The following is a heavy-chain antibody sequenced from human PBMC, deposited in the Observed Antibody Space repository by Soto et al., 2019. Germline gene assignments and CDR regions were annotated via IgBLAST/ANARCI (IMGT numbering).Heavy chain of an antibody. J-gene: IGHJ4*02. CDR1: GYSFAGYW. V-gene: IGHV5-10-1*01. CDR2: IDPSDSQT. D-gene: IGHD2-8*01. CDR3: ARQIYASDTGTNCQYYFDS. Sequence: GESLKISCKGSGYSFAGYWITWVRQKPGKGLEWMGRIDPSDSQTYYSPSFRGHVTISVTKSITTVFLQWSSLRASDTAMYYCARQIYASDTGTNCQYYFDSWGQGTPVTVSS.